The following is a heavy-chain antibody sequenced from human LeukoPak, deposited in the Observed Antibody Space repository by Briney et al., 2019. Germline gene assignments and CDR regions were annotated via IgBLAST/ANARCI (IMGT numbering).Heavy chain of an antibody. D-gene: IGHD5-18*01. CDR1: GFTFSTYT. J-gene: IGHJ4*02. CDR2: IGSGGRHI. Sequence: GGSLRLSCAASGFTFSTYTMNWVRQAPGKGLEWVASIGSGGRHIHYADSVKGRFTISRDNAKNSLYLQMNSLRAEDTAVYYCARSGYTYGFDYWGQGALVTVSS. CDR3: ARSGYTYGFDY. V-gene: IGHV3-21*01.